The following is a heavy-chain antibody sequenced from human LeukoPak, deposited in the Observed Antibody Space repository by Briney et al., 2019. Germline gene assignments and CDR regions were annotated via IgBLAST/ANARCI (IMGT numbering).Heavy chain of an antibody. CDR3: ATPSYGPIGY. D-gene: IGHD1-26*01. Sequence: GGSLRLSCAASGFTFSSYAMHWVRQAPGKGLEWVAVISYDGSNKYYADSVKGRFTISRDNSKNTLYLQMNSLRAEDTAVYYCATPSYGPIGYWDQGTLVTVSS. CDR1: GFTFSSYA. V-gene: IGHV3-30-3*01. J-gene: IGHJ4*02. CDR2: ISYDGSNK.